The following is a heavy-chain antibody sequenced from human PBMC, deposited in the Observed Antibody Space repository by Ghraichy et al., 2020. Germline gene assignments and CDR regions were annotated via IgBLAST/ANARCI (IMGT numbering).Heavy chain of an antibody. J-gene: IGHJ4*02. V-gene: IGHV4-39*01. Sequence: SETLSLTCTVSGGSISTSTYYWGWIRQPPGKGLEWIGSIYYSGSTYYNPSLKSRVTISVDTSKNQFSLKLNSVTAADTAVYYCAGRRIVTTIDYWGQGTLVTVSS. CDR3: AGRRIVTTIDY. CDR2: IYYSGST. CDR1: GGSISTSTYY. D-gene: IGHD5-12*01.